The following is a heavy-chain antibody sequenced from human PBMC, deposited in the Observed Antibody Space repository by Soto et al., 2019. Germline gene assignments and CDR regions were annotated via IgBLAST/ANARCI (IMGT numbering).Heavy chain of an antibody. J-gene: IGHJ4*02. Sequence: PSEPLSLTCTVSGGSIISYYWSWFRQPPGKGLEWIGYIYYSGSTNYNPSLKSRVTISVDTSKDQFSLKLSSVTAADTAVYYCARSLGGQLVRPYYFDYWGQGTLVTVSS. V-gene: IGHV4-59*01. CDR3: ARSLGGQLVRPYYFDY. D-gene: IGHD6-6*01. CDR2: IYYSGST. CDR1: GGSIISYY.